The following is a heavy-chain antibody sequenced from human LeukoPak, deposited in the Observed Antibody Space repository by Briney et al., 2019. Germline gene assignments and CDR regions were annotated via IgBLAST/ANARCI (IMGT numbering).Heavy chain of an antibody. CDR3: ARGWGSSDAFDI. J-gene: IGHJ3*02. Sequence: ASVKVSCKTSGYTFNSYGISWVRQAPGQGLEWMGWINPSSGGTNYAQKFQGRVTMTRDTSISTAYMELSRLRSDDTAVYYCARGWGSSDAFDIWGQGTMVTVSS. CDR1: GYTFNSYG. CDR2: INPSSGGT. V-gene: IGHV1-2*02. D-gene: IGHD3-16*01.